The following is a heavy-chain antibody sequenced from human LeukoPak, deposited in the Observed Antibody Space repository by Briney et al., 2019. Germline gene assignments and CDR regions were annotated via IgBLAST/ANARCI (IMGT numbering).Heavy chain of an antibody. CDR1: GYTFTGYY. J-gene: IGHJ5*02. CDR3: ARDYFDVAFDP. V-gene: IGHV1-2*02. D-gene: IGHD2/OR15-2a*01. CDR2: INPNSGGT. Sequence: ASVKVSCKASGYTFTGYYMHWVRQAPGQGLEWMGWINPNSGGTNYAQKFQGRVTMTRDTSITTAYMELSRLTSDDTAIYYCARDYFDVAFDPWGQGTLVTVSA.